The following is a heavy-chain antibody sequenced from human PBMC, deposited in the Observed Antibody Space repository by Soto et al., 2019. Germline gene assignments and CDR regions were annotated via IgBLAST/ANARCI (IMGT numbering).Heavy chain of an antibody. CDR2: INAGNGNT. CDR3: ARVVGIAVDDC. D-gene: IGHD6-19*01. Sequence: QVQLVQSGAEVKKPGASVKVSCKASGYTFTSYAMHWVRQAPGQRLEWMGWINAGNGNTKYSQKFQGRVTITRDPSASTAYMELSSLRSEDTAVYYCARVVGIAVDDCWGQGTLVTVSS. J-gene: IGHJ4*02. V-gene: IGHV1-3*01. CDR1: GYTFTSYA.